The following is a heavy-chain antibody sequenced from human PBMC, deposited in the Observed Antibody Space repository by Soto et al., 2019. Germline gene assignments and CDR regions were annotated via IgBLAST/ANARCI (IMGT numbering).Heavy chain of an antibody. V-gene: IGHV1-2*02. CDR3: ARSRRQVVYNGMDV. D-gene: IGHD6-6*01. Sequence: GASVRVSCKXSGYTFTGYYMHWVRQAPGQGLEWMGWINPNSGGTNYAQKFQGRVTMTRDTSISTAYMELSRLRSDDTAVYYCARSRRQVVYNGMDVWGQGTTVTVSS. CDR1: GYTFTGYY. J-gene: IGHJ6*02. CDR2: INPNSGGT.